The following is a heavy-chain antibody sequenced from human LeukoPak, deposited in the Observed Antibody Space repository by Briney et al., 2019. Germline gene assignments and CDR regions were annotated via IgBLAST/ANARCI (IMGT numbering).Heavy chain of an antibody. V-gene: IGHV3-30-3*01. J-gene: IGHJ3*01. Sequence: PGGSLRLSCAASGFTFSSYAMHWVRQAPGKGLEWVAVISYDGSNKYYADSVKGRFTISRDNSKNTLYLQMNSLRAEDTAVYYCARDPTAVLRYFDWTDDAFDLWGQGTMVTVSS. CDR1: GFTFSSYA. D-gene: IGHD3-9*01. CDR2: ISYDGSNK. CDR3: ARDPTAVLRYFDWTDDAFDL.